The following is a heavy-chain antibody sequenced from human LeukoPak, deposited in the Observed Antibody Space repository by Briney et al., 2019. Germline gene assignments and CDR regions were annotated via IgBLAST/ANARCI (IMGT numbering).Heavy chain of an antibody. CDR1: GGSMKNSF. CDR2: ISDSGIT. J-gene: IGHJ5*02. D-gene: IGHD3-22*01. CDR3: ARNRFYLSGAYYFDP. Sequence: PSETLSLTCSVSGGSMKNSFWSWIRQPPGKGLEWIGYISDSGITNYNPSLKSRVSFSADTSKGHFYLNLRSVTAADTALYFCARNRFYLSGAYYFDPWGRGTLVTVSS. V-gene: IGHV4-59*01.